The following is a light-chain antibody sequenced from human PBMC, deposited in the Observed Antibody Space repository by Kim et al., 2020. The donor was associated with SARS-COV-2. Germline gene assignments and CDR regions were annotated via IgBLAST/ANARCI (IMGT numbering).Light chain of an antibody. J-gene: IGLJ2*01. CDR2: GKN. V-gene: IGLV3-19*01. CDR3: NSRDSNDNVV. CDR1: SRRSYY. Sequence: VALGQTVRITWQGDSRRSYYATLCLQKPGQAPIVVIYGKNHRRSAIPERFSGSSSGNTASLTITGTQAGDEADYYCNSRDSNDNVVFGGGTKLTVL.